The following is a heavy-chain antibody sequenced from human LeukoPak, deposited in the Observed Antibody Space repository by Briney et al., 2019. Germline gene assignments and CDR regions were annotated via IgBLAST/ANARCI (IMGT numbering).Heavy chain of an antibody. CDR3: ARVGVVATIWNYFHP. J-gene: IGHJ5*02. CDR1: GYTFTTYS. V-gene: IGHV1-46*01. Sequence: ASVKVSCKTSGYTFTTYSMHWVQQAPGQGLEWMGIINPNGGSTIYAQKFQGRVTMTRDTSTSTVYMELSRLRSEDTAVYYCARVGVVATIWNYFHPWGQGTLVTVSS. CDR2: INPNGGST. D-gene: IGHD5-12*01.